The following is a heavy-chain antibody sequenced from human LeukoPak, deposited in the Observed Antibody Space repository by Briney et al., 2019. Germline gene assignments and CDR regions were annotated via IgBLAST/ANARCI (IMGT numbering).Heavy chain of an antibody. Sequence: PGGSLRPSCAASGFTFSSYAMSWVRQAPGKGLEWVSAISGSGGSTYYADSVKGRFTISRDNSKNTLYLQMNSLRAEDTAVYYCAKDYGDYVPYYYYMDVWGKGTTVTVPS. CDR2: ISGSGGST. CDR1: GFTFSSYA. V-gene: IGHV3-23*01. J-gene: IGHJ6*03. D-gene: IGHD4-17*01. CDR3: AKDYGDYVPYYYYMDV.